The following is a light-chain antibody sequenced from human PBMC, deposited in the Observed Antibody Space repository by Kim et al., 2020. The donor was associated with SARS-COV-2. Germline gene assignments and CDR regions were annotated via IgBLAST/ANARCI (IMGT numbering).Light chain of an antibody. V-gene: IGKV3-15*01. CDR1: QTVSTN. J-gene: IGKJ4*01. CDR3: QQYNTWPLT. Sequence: EIVMTQSPATLSVSPGERATLSCRASQTVSTNLAWYQQKPGQAPRLLIYGASTRATGIPARFSGSGSGTDFTLTISGLQSEDVADYFWQQYNTWPLTFGGGTKVDIK. CDR2: GAS.